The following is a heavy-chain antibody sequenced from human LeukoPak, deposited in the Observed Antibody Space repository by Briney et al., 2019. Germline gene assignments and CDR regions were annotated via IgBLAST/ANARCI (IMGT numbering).Heavy chain of an antibody. CDR2: IKQDGSEK. CDR3: ARAAGSGWYVGYYYYYMDV. D-gene: IGHD6-19*01. CDR1: GFTFSSYW. J-gene: IGHJ6*03. Sequence: GGSLRLSCAASGFTFSSYWMSWVRQAPGKGLEWVANIKQDGSEKYYVDSVKGRFTISRDNAKNSLYLQMNSLRAEDTAVYYCARAAGSGWYVGYYYYYMDVWGKGTTVTVSS. V-gene: IGHV3-7*01.